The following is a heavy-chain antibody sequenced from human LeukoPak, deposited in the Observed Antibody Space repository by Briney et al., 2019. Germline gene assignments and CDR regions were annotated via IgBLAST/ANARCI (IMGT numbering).Heavy chain of an antibody. V-gene: IGHV4-39*01. CDR3: ARTEGYYDFWSGYYTQNWFDP. CDR1: GGSISSSSYY. CDR2: IYYSGST. Sequence: PSETLSLTCTVSGGSISSSSYYWGWIRQPPGKGLEWIGSIYYSGSTYYNPSLKSRVTISVDTSKNQFSLKLSSVTAADTAVYYCARTEGYYDFWSGYYTQNWFDPWGQGTLVTVSS. J-gene: IGHJ5*02. D-gene: IGHD3-3*01.